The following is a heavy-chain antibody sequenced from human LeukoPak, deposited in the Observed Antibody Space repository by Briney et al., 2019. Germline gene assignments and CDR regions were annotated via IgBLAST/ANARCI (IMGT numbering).Heavy chain of an antibody. J-gene: IGHJ4*02. CDR3: ANPLTSDIVPTSCAY. D-gene: IGHD5-12*01. CDR1: GFTFSSYA. CDR2: IGGSGGST. V-gene: IGHV3-23*01. Sequence: GGSLRLSCAASGFTFSSYAMSWVRQAPGKGLEWVSLIGGSGGSTYYADSVKGRFTISRDNSKNTLYLHMNSLRAEDTAVYYCANPLTSDIVPTSCAYWGQGTLVTISS.